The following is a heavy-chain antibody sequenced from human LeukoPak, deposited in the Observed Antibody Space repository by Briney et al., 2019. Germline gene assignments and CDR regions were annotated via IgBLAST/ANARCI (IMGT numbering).Heavy chain of an antibody. J-gene: IGHJ4*02. V-gene: IGHV3-30*04. D-gene: IGHD5-12*01. CDR3: ARGSGYDYYFDY. Sequence: PGRSLRLSCAASGFTFSSYAMHWVRQAPGKGLEWVAVISYDGSNKYYADSVKGRFTISRDNSKNTLYLQMNSLRAEDTAVYYCARGSGYDYYFDYWGQGTLVTVSS. CDR2: ISYDGSNK. CDR1: GFTFSSYA.